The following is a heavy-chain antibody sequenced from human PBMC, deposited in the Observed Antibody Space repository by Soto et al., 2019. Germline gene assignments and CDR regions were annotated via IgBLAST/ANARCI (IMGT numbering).Heavy chain of an antibody. J-gene: IGHJ5*02. CDR1: GFTFDDYA. CDR2: ISWNSGSI. CDR3: AKGIVGATINWFDP. D-gene: IGHD1-26*01. Sequence: EVQLVESGGGLVQPGRSLRPSCAASGFTFDDYAMHWVRQAPGKGLEWVSGISWNSGSIGYADSVKGRFTISRDNAKNSLYLQMNSLRAEDTALYYCAKGIVGATINWFDPWGQGTLVTVSS. V-gene: IGHV3-9*01.